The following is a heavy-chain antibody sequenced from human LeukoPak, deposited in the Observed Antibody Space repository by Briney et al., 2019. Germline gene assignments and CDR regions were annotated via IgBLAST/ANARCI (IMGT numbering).Heavy chain of an antibody. CDR1: GGSFSSGSYY. Sequence: PSETLSLTCTVSGGSFSSGSYYWSWLRQPPGKGLEWIGYIYYSGSTNYNPSLKSRVTISVDTSKNQFSLKLSSVTAADTAVYYCARTVAGTDFDYWGQGTLVTVSS. D-gene: IGHD6-19*01. J-gene: IGHJ4*02. CDR2: IYYSGST. V-gene: IGHV4-61*01. CDR3: ARTVAGTDFDY.